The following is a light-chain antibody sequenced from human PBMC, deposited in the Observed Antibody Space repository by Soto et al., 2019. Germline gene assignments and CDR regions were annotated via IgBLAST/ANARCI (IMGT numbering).Light chain of an antibody. Sequence: DFQMTQTPSSLFAPVGDGVTITCRASQGIRNDIGWYQQKPGKAPKRLIYAASSLQSGVPARFSGSGSGTEFTFTISSLQPEDFATDYCLQHNSYPRTFGQGTKVDI. CDR1: QGIRND. CDR2: AAS. J-gene: IGKJ1*01. V-gene: IGKV1-17*01. CDR3: LQHNSYPRT.